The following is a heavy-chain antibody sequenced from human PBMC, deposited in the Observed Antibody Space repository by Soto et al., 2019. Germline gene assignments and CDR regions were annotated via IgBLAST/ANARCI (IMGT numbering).Heavy chain of an antibody. D-gene: IGHD3-22*01. V-gene: IGHV4-30-2*01. CDR1: GGSISSGGYS. Sequence: PSETLSLTCAVSGGSISSGGYSGSWIRQPPGKGLEWIGYIYHSGSTYYNPSLKSRVTISVDRSKNQFSLKLSSVTAADTAVYYCARGGNYCDSSGYVYWGQGTLVTVSS. J-gene: IGHJ4*02. CDR3: ARGGNYCDSSGYVY. CDR2: IYHSGST.